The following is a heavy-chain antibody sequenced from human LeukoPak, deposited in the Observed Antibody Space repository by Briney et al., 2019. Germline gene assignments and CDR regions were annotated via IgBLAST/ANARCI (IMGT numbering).Heavy chain of an antibody. V-gene: IGHV1-2*02. CDR3: ARDGTGVYNLVQY. J-gene: IGHJ4*02. CDR2: INPNSGGT. Sequence: ASVKVSFKASGYTFTVYYMHWVRQAPGQGLEWMGWINPNSGGTNYAQKFQGRVTMTRDTSISAVYMELSRLRSDDTAVYYCARDGTGVYNLVQYWGQGTLATVSS. CDR1: GYTFTVYY. D-gene: IGHD5-24*01.